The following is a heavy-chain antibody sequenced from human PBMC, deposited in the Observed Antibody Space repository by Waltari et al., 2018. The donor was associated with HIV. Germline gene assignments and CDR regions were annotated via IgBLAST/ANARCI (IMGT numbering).Heavy chain of an antibody. Sequence: EVQLVESGGGLVQPGGSLRLSCAASGFPSSRNWMHWVRQAHGKGLVWVSRINSDGSSTSYADSVKGRFTISRDNAKNTLYLQMNSLRAEDTAVYYCARGADGYYYDSSGPHVWGQGTLVTVSS. CDR2: INSDGSST. CDR3: ARGADGYYYDSSGPHV. J-gene: IGHJ4*02. V-gene: IGHV3-74*01. CDR1: GFPSSRNW. D-gene: IGHD3-22*01.